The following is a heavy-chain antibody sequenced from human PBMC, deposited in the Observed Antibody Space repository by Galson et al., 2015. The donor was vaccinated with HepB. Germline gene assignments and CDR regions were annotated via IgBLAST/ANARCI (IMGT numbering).Heavy chain of an antibody. CDR2: IRSKAYGGTT. CDR3: TRAETEYYYDSSDSRKWSYFDY. Sequence: SLRLSCAASGFTFGDYAMSWFRQAPGKGLEWVGFIRSKAYGGTTEYAASVKGRFTISRDDSKSIAYLQMNSLKTEDTAVYYCTRAETEYYYDSSDSRKWSYFDYWGQGTLVTVSS. CDR1: GFTFGDYA. J-gene: IGHJ4*02. V-gene: IGHV3-49*03. D-gene: IGHD3-22*01.